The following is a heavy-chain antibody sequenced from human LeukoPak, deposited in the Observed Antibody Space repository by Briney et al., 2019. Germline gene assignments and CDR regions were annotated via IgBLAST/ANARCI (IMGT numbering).Heavy chain of an antibody. CDR2: IYYSGST. Sequence: PSETLSLTCTVSGGSISSSSYYWGWIRQPPGKGLEWIGSIYYSGSTYYNPSLKSRVTISVDTSKNQFSLKLSSVTAAGTAVYYCARLVRLRSGGTTYYFDYWGQGTLVTVSS. V-gene: IGHV4-39*01. D-gene: IGHD3-16*01. CDR1: GGSISSSSYY. CDR3: ARLVRLRSGGTTYYFDY. J-gene: IGHJ4*02.